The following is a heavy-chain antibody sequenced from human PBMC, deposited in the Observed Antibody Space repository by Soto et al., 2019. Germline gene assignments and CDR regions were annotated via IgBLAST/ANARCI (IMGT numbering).Heavy chain of an antibody. D-gene: IGHD6-13*01. V-gene: IGHV3-23*01. CDR3: AKELHSSSWSGVVLSYFDY. CDR1: GFTFSSYA. Sequence: EVQLLESGGGLVQPGGSLRLSCAASGFTFSSYAMSWVRQAPGKGLEWVSAISGSGGSTYYADSVKGRFTISRDNSKNTLYLQMNSLRAEDTAVYYCAKELHSSSWSGVVLSYFDYWGQGTLVTVSS. J-gene: IGHJ4*02. CDR2: ISGSGGST.